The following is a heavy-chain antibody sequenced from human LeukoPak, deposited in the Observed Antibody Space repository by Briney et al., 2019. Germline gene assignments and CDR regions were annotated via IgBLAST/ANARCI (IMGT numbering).Heavy chain of an antibody. J-gene: IGHJ4*02. Sequence: GESLQISCKGSGYSFTNYWIGWVRQMPGKGLEWMGILYPGDSDTRYSPSFQGHVTISADKSTTTAYLQWSSLKASDTAMYYCARKSSGWPGDFNYWGQGTLVTVSS. V-gene: IGHV5-51*01. CDR1: GYSFTNYW. CDR3: ARKSSGWPGDFNY. CDR2: LYPGDSDT. D-gene: IGHD6-25*01.